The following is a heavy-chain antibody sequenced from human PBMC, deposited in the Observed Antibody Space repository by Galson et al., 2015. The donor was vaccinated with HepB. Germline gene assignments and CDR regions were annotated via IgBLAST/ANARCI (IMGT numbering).Heavy chain of an antibody. CDR2: IKSKTDGGTT. V-gene: IGHV3-15*07. D-gene: IGHD3-22*01. Sequence: SLRLSCAASGFTFSNAWMNWVRQAPGKGLEWVGRIKSKTDGGTTDYAAPVKGRFTISRDDSKNTLYLQMNSLKTEDTAVYYCTTGLDYYDSSGYYVGVDYWGQGTLVTVSS. CDR1: GFTFSNAW. CDR3: TTGLDYYDSSGYYVGVDY. J-gene: IGHJ4*02.